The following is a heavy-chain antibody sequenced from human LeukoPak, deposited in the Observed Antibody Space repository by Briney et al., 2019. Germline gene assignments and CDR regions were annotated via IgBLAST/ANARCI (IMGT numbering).Heavy chain of an antibody. CDR3: ARDHY. J-gene: IGHJ4*02. Sequence: EASVKVSCKASGYTFTNYFMHWVRQAPGQGLEWVGITNPGAGSTTYAQKFQGRVTMTRDTSTTTVYMELSSLRSEDTAVYYCARDHYWGQGTLVTVSS. V-gene: IGHV1-46*01. CDR1: GYTFTNYF. CDR2: TNPGAGST.